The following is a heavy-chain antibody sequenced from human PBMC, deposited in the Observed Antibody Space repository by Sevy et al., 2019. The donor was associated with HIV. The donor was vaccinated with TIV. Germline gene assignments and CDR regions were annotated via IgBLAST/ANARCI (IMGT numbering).Heavy chain of an antibody. CDR2: IYSGGST. CDR3: ARGEIVAAGMFYQYYGMDV. V-gene: IGHV3-66*01. CDR1: GFTVSSNY. J-gene: IGHJ6*02. Sequence: GGSLRLSCAASGFTVSSNYMSWVRQAPGKGLEWVSVIYSGGSTYYADSVKGRFTISRDNSKNTLFLKMNTLRAEDTAVYYCARGEIVAAGMFYQYYGMDVWGQGTTVTVSS. D-gene: IGHD6-13*01.